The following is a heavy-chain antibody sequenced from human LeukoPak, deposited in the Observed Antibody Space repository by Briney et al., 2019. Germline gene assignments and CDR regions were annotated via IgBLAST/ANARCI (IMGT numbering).Heavy chain of an antibody. Sequence: GSLRLSCAASGFTFSSYSMNWVRQAPGKGLEWGSYISSSSTIYYADSVKGRFTISRDNAKNSLYLQMNSLRDEDTAVYYCARKYYGSGSYYVDYWGQGTLVTVSS. D-gene: IGHD3-10*01. CDR3: ARKYYGSGSYYVDY. V-gene: IGHV3-48*02. J-gene: IGHJ4*02. CDR2: ISSSSTI. CDR1: GFTFSSYS.